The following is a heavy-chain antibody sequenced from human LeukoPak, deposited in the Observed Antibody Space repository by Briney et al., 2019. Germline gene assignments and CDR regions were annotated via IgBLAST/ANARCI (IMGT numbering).Heavy chain of an antibody. V-gene: IGHV3-30-3*01. CDR2: ISYDGSNK. Sequence: GRSLRLSCAASGFTFTSYAMHWVRQAPGKGLEWVAVISYDGSNKYYAASVKGRFTISRDNSKNTLYLQMNSLRAEDTAVYYCARGGPGYSSSWYDPWGQGTLVTVSS. D-gene: IGHD6-13*01. CDR3: ARGGPGYSSSWYDP. CDR1: GFTFTSYA. J-gene: IGHJ5*02.